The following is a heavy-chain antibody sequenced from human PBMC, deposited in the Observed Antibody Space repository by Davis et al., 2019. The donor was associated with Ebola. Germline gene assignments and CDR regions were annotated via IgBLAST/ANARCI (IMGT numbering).Heavy chain of an antibody. J-gene: IGHJ6*02. V-gene: IGHV1-2*02. CDR2: INPNSGGT. Sequence: ASVKVSCKASGYTFTGYYIHWVRQAPGHGLEWMGWINPNSGGTNYAQSFQGRLKMTRDTSINTAYMELSRLRSDDTAVYHCARDLSYSYYYHYYGMDVWGQGTTVTVSS. CDR1: GYTFTGYY. CDR3: ARDLSYSYYYHYYGMDV. D-gene: IGHD3-10*01.